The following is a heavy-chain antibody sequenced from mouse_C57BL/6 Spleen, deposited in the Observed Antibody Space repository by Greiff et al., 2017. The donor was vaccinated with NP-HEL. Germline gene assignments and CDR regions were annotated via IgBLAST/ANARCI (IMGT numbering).Heavy chain of an antibody. J-gene: IGHJ3*01. D-gene: IGHD2-1*01. CDR1: GFTFSDYG. CDR2: ISSGSSTI. CDR3: ARGGVYYGNYDWFAY. Sequence: VESGGGLVKPGGSLKLSCAASGFTFSDYGMHWVRQAPEKGLEWVAYISSGSSTIYYADTVKGRFTISRDNAKNTLFLQMTSLRSEDTAMYYCARGGVYYGNYDWFAYWGQGTLVTVSA. V-gene: IGHV5-17*01.